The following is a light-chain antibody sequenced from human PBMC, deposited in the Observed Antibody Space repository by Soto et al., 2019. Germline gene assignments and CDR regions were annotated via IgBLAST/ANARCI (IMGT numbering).Light chain of an antibody. V-gene: IGLV2-14*01. CDR2: DVS. CDR1: SSDVGGYNY. CDR3: SAYTSSSTLVV. Sequence: QSALTQPASVSGAPVQSITISCTGTSSDVGGYNYVSWYQQHPGKAPKLMIYDVSNRPSGVSNRFSGSKSGNTASLTISGLQAEDEDDYYCSAYTSSSTLVVFGGGTKLPVL. J-gene: IGLJ2*01.